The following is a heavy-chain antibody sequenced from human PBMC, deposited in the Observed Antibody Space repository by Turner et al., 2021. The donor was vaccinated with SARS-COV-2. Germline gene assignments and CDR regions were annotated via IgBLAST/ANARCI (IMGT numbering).Heavy chain of an antibody. Sequence: EVQLVESGGGLVKPGGSLRLPCAASGFTFSSYSMNWVRQGPGKGLEWVSSISSRSSYIYYADSVKGRFTISRDNAKNSLYLQMNSLRAEDTAVYYCARDLDDFWSGYYSRWFDPWGQGTLVTVSS. J-gene: IGHJ5*02. V-gene: IGHV3-21*01. CDR1: GFTFSSYS. CDR3: ARDLDDFWSGYYSRWFDP. CDR2: ISSRSSYI. D-gene: IGHD3-3*01.